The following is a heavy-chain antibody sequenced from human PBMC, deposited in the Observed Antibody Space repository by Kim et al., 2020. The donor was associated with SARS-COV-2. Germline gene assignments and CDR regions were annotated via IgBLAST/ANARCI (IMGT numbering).Heavy chain of an antibody. J-gene: IGHJ4*02. Sequence: GGSLRLSCAASGFTFSSYGMHWVRQAPGKGLEWVAVISYDGSNKYYADSVKGRFTISRDNSKNTLYLQMNSLRAEDTAVYYCAKEAWELLFSYWGQGTLVTVSS. CDR2: ISYDGSNK. V-gene: IGHV3-30*18. D-gene: IGHD1-26*01. CDR3: AKEAWELLFSY. CDR1: GFTFSSYG.